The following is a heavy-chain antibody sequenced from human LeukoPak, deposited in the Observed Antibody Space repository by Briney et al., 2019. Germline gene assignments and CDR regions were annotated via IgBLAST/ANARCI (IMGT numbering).Heavy chain of an antibody. CDR2: IYTSGST. CDR1: GGSISSYY. V-gene: IGHV4-4*07. CDR3: ARAHEYYDFWSGYSYYFDY. D-gene: IGHD3-3*01. J-gene: IGHJ4*02. Sequence: SETLSLTCTVSGGSISSYYWSWIRQPAGKGLEWIGRIYTSGSTNYNPSLKSRVTMSVDTSKNQFSLKLSSVTAADTAVYYCARAHEYYDFWSGYSYYFDYWGQGTLVTVSS.